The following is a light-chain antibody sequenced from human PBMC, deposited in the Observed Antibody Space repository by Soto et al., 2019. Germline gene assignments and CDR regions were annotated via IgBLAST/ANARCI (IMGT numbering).Light chain of an antibody. CDR1: QSVSSN. Sequence: TQSPGAVSCSPGEIATLSVRASQSVSSNLAGYHQKPGQSPRLLIYGASTRATGIPARFSGSGSGTEFTLTISSLQSADFAVHYCQQYTTCPPIPFAQGTRPEIK. J-gene: IGKJ5*01. CDR3: QQYTTCPPIP. CDR2: GAS. V-gene: IGKV3-15*01.